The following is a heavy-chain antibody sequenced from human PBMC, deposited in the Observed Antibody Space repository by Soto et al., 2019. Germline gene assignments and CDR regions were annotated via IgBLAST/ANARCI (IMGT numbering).Heavy chain of an antibody. Sequence: GGSLRLSCAASGFTFSSYSMNWVRQAPGKGLEWVSSISSSSSYIYYADSVKGRFTISRDNAKNSLYLQMNSLRAEDTAVYYCARDQVVVPAATLVYYYYYGMDVWGQGTTVTVSS. CDR3: ARDQVVVPAATLVYYYYYGMDV. CDR2: ISSSSSYI. CDR1: GFTFSSYS. V-gene: IGHV3-21*01. D-gene: IGHD2-2*01. J-gene: IGHJ6*02.